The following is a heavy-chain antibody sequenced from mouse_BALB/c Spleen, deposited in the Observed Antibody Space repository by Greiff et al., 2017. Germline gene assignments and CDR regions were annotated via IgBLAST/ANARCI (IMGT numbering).Heavy chain of an antibody. CDR2: ISYDGSN. J-gene: IGHJ2*01. D-gene: IGHD2-14*01. Sequence: EVQLQESGPGLVKPSQSLSLTCSVTGYSITSGYYWNWIRQFPGNKLEWMGYISYDGSNNYNPSLKNRISITRDTSKNQFFLKLNSVTTEDTATYYCARGYYRYDGYFDYWGQGTTLTVSS. V-gene: IGHV3-6*02. CDR3: ARGYYRYDGYFDY. CDR1: GYSITSGYY.